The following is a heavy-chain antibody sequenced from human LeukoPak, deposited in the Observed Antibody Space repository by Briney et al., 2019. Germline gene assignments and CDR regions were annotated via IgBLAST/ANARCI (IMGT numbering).Heavy chain of an antibody. Sequence: GGSLRLSCAASGFTFSSYAMSWVRQAPGKGLEWVSGISGSGGSTYYADSVKGRFTISRDNSKNTLYLQMNSLRAEDTAVYYCAKVRYSGYGADYFDYWGQGTLVTVSS. CDR1: GFTFSSYA. CDR3: AKVRYSGYGADYFDY. V-gene: IGHV3-23*01. D-gene: IGHD5-12*01. J-gene: IGHJ4*02. CDR2: ISGSGGST.